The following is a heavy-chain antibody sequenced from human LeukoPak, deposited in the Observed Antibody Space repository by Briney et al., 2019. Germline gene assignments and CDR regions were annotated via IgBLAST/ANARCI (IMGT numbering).Heavy chain of an antibody. Sequence: SETLSLTCTVSGDSIISYYWSWIRQPPGKGLEWIGYVYYSGSTNYNPSLKSRVTISIDTSKNQFSLKLSSVTAADTAVYYCASSITGTTRLLHWGQGTLVTVSS. CDR1: GDSIISYY. CDR2: VYYSGST. D-gene: IGHD1-7*01. V-gene: IGHV4-59*01. CDR3: ASSITGTTRLLH. J-gene: IGHJ4*02.